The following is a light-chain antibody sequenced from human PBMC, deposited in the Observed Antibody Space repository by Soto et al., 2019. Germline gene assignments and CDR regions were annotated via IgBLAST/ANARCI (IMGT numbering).Light chain of an antibody. Sequence: DIVMTQSPDSLAVSLGERATINCKSSQSVLYSSNNKNYLAWYQQKPGQPPKLLIYWASTRESGVPDRFSGIGSGTDVTLSVSTLQAENVAVYSYQQYYYSPPWTLGQGNRVEIK. CDR1: QSVLYSSNNKNY. V-gene: IGKV4-1*01. CDR2: WAS. J-gene: IGKJ1*01. CDR3: QQYYYSPPWT.